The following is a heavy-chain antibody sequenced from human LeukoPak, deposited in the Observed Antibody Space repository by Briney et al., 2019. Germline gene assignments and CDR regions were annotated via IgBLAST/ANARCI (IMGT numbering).Heavy chain of an antibody. CDR3: ARRNPEWEPLGFFTD. CDR2: INWNGGST. V-gene: IGHV3-20*04. Sequence: GAGGSLRLSCAASGFTFDDYGMSWVRQAPGKGLEWVSGINWNGGSTGYADSVKGRFTISRDNAKNSLYLQMNSLRAEDTALYYCARRNPEWEPLGFFTDWGQGTLVTVSS. D-gene: IGHD1-26*01. J-gene: IGHJ4*02. CDR1: GFTFDDYG.